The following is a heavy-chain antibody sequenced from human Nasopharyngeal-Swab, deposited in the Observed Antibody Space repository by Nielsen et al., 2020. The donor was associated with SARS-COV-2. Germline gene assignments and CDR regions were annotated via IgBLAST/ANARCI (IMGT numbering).Heavy chain of an antibody. CDR2: ISSISSTS. CDR3: ARDVAIVGATLEN. Sequence: ETLSLTCAASEFTTSRHGMHWVRQAPGKVLEWVAYISSISSTSYYADSVKGRFTISRDNPKNSLYLQMNSLRDEDTALYYCARDVAIVGATLENWGQGTLVTVSS. D-gene: IGHD1-26*01. CDR1: EFTTSRHG. V-gene: IGHV3-48*02. J-gene: IGHJ4*02.